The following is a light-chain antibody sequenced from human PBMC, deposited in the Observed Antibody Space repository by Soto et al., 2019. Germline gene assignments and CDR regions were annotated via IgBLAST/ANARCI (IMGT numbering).Light chain of an antibody. Sequence: AIQMTQSPSSLSASVGDRVTIACRASQDIKNDLGWYQQKPGRAPKVLIYAASTLQSGVPPRFSGGGSGTDFTLNISSLQPEDFATYYCLQENEYPYTFGQGTKLEIK. CDR3: LQENEYPYT. V-gene: IGKV1-6*01. CDR2: AAS. J-gene: IGKJ2*01. CDR1: QDIKND.